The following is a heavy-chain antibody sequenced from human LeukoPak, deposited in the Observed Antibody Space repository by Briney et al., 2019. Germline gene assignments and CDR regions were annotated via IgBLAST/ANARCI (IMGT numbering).Heavy chain of an antibody. Sequence: SETLSLTCTVSGGSISSGGYYWSWIRQPPGKGLEWIGYIYHSGSTYYNPSLKSRVTISVGTSKNQFSLKLSSVTAADTAVYYRARVRLRPYPFDYWGQGTLVTVSS. V-gene: IGHV4-30-2*01. CDR1: GGSISSGGYY. CDR2: IYHSGST. J-gene: IGHJ4*02. CDR3: ARVRLRPYPFDY. D-gene: IGHD4-17*01.